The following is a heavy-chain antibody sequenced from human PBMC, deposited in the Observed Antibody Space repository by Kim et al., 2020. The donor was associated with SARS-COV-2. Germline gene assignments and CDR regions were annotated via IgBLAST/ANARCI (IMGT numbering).Heavy chain of an antibody. J-gene: IGHJ5*02. CDR3: ARDWGYYDSSDWFDP. Sequence: GGSLRLSCAASGFTFSSYSMNWVRQAPGKGLEWVSSISSSSSYIYYADSVKGRFTISRDNAKNSLYLQMNSLRAEDTAVYYCARDWGYYDSSDWFDPWGQGTLVTVSS. V-gene: IGHV3-21*01. CDR1: GFTFSSYS. CDR2: ISSSSSYI. D-gene: IGHD3-22*01.